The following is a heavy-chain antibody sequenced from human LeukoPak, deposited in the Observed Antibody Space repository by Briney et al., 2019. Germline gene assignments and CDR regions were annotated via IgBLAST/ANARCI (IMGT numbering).Heavy chain of an antibody. V-gene: IGHV3-48*02. D-gene: IGHD5-12*01. CDR2: ISSSSSTI. J-gene: IGHJ3*02. CDR1: GFTFNSYN. Sequence: GGSLRLSCAASGFTFNSYNMNWVRQAPGKGLEWVSYISSSSSTIYYADSVKGRFTISRDSAKTSLFLQMNSLRDEDTAVYYCARDEGYSGYVDAFDIWGQGTMVTVSS. CDR3: ARDEGYSGYVDAFDI.